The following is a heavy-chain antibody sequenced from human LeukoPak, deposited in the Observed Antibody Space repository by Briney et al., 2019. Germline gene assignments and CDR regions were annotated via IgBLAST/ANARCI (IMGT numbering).Heavy chain of an antibody. CDR2: INERATII. CDR3: VRDLILVWTPGDDFDH. V-gene: IGHV3-74*01. Sequence: GGSLRLSCAASGFTFSNYWMHWVRQAPGKGLEWVSRINERATIISYADSVKGRFTISRENARNTLYLQMNSLTAENTAVYYCVRDLILVWTPGDDFDHWGQGTLVTVSS. D-gene: IGHD3-16*01. CDR1: GFTFSNYW. J-gene: IGHJ4*02.